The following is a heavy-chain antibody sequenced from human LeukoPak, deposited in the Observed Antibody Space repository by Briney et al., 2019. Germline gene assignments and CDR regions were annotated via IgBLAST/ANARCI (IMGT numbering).Heavy chain of an antibody. Sequence: ASVKVSCKASGYTFTSYAMHWLRQAPGQRLEWMGWINDGNGNTKYSQKFQGRVTITRRTSASTAYMEVSSLRSEDTAVYYCASSRHWGQGTLVTVSS. V-gene: IGHV1-3*01. CDR2: INDGNGNT. D-gene: IGHD6-13*01. J-gene: IGHJ4*02. CDR1: GYTFTSYA. CDR3: ASSRH.